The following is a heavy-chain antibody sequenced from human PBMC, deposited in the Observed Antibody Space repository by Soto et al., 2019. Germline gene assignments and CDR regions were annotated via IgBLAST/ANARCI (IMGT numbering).Heavy chain of an antibody. CDR3: ARDGALDIVVVPAARGPFDY. V-gene: IGHV3-33*01. J-gene: IGHJ4*02. CDR2: IWYDGSNK. Sequence: GSLRLSCAASGFTFSSYGMHWVRQAPGKGLEWVAVIWYDGSNKYYADSVKGRFTISRDNSKNTLYLQMNSLRAEDTAVYYCARDGALDIVVVPAARGPFDYWGQGTLVTVSS. CDR1: GFTFSSYG. D-gene: IGHD2-2*03.